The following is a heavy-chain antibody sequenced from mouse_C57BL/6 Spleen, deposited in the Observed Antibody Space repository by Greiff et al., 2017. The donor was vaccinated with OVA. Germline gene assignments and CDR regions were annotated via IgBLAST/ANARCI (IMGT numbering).Heavy chain of an antibody. CDR2: IDPSDSYT. Sequence: QVQLQQPGAELVKPGASVKLSCKASGYTFTSYWMQWVKQRPGQGLEWIGEIDPSDSYTNYNQKFKGKATLTVGTSSSTAYMQLSSLTSEDSAVYYCARNAVWGQGTSVTVSS. D-gene: IGHD3-3*01. V-gene: IGHV1-50*01. CDR1: GYTFTSYW. CDR3: ARNAV. J-gene: IGHJ4*01.